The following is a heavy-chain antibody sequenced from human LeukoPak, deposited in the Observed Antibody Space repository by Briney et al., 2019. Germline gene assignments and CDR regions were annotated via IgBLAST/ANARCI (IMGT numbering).Heavy chain of an antibody. CDR3: ARDEYSSSWYDDSHGY. CDR2: ISSSSSYI. J-gene: IGHJ4*02. Sequence: NPGGSLRLSCAASGFTFSSYSMNWVRQAPGKGLEWVSSISSSSSYIYYADSVKGRFTISRDNAKNSLYPQMNSLRAEDTAVYYCARDEYSSSWYDDSHGYWGQGTLVTVSS. V-gene: IGHV3-21*01. D-gene: IGHD6-13*01. CDR1: GFTFSSYS.